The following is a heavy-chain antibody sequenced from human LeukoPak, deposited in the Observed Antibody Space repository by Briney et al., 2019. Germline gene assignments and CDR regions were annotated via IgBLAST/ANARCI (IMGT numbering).Heavy chain of an antibody. Sequence: SETLSLTCTVSGYSISSGYYWGWIRQPPGKGLEWIGSIYSSGNTNYSPSLKSRVTVSVDTSKNQFSLKLSSVTAADTAVYYCASRRGGRYYYDSSGYSRTFDIWGQGTMVTVSS. CDR2: IYSSGNT. CDR3: ASRRGGRYYYDSSGYSRTFDI. V-gene: IGHV4-38-2*02. CDR1: GYSISSGYY. D-gene: IGHD3-22*01. J-gene: IGHJ3*02.